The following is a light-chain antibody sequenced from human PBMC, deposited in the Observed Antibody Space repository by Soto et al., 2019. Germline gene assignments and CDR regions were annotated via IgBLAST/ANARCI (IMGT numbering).Light chain of an antibody. J-gene: IGLJ3*02. V-gene: IGLV1-47*01. CDR1: SSNIGSNY. Sequence: QSVLTQPPSASGTPGQRVTISCSGSSSNIGSNYVYWYQQLPGTVPKLLIYRNDQRPSGVPDRFSGSKSGTSASLAISGLRSDDEADYYCAAWDDSLSGVVFGGGTKLTVL. CDR3: AAWDDSLSGVV. CDR2: RND.